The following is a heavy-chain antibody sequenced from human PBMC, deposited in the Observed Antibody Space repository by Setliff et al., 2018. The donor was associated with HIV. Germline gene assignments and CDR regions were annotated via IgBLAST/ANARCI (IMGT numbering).Heavy chain of an antibody. J-gene: IGHJ4*02. D-gene: IGHD2-2*01. CDR2: INAANGNT. CDR1: GFTFTTYA. CDR3: ARVYCSIASCYDEYYFDY. Sequence: ASVKVSCKASGFTFTTYAVHWVRQAPGQRLEWMGWINAANGNTKYSQKFQGRVTIIRDTSASTAYMELSSLRSDDTAVYFCARVYCSIASCYDEYYFDYWGQGTLVTVSS. V-gene: IGHV1-3*01.